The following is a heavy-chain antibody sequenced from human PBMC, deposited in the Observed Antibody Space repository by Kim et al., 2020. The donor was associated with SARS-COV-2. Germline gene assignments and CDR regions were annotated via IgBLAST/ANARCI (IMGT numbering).Heavy chain of an antibody. CDR2: ISSTSSYI. V-gene: IGHV3-21*01. D-gene: IGHD3-16*02. J-gene: IGHJ6*03. CDR3: ARARVSFGGVIVKVGYMDV. CDR1: GFAFSTYT. Sequence: GGSLRLSCAASGFAFSTYTMNWVRQAPGRGLEWVSSISSTSSYIYYADSLKGRFTISRDNAKNSLYLQMNSLRAEDTAVYYCARARVSFGGVIVKVGYMDVWGKGTTVTVSS.